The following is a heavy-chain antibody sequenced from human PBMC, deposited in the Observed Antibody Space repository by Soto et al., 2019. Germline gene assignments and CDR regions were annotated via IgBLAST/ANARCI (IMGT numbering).Heavy chain of an antibody. CDR1: GGSVSSGSYY. V-gene: IGHV4-61*01. Sequence: SETLSLTCTVSGGSVSSGSYYWSWIRQPPGKGLEWIVYNYYSGSTNYDPSLKSRVTISVDTSNNQFSLKLSSVTAADTAVYYCARAPPRSYYYGMDVWGQGTTVTVSS. J-gene: IGHJ6*02. CDR2: NYYSGST. CDR3: ARAPPRSYYYGMDV.